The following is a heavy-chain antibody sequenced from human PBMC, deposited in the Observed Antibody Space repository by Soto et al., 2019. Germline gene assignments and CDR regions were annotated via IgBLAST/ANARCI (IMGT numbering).Heavy chain of an antibody. CDR3: ASRNSVMYFDY. D-gene: IGHD2-8*01. J-gene: IGHJ4*02. CDR2: ISGIGGST. CDR1: GFTFSNYA. Sequence: EVQLLESGGGLVQPGGSLRLSCAASGFTFSNYAMNWVRQAPGKGLEWVLVISGIGGSTYYADSVKGRCTISRDNSKNTQSPKRNGLRAVDTGVYYCASRNSVMYFDYGGQGTLGTVSS. V-gene: IGHV3-23*01.